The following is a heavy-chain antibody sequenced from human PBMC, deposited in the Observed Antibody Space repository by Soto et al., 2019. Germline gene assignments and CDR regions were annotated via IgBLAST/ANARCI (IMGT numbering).Heavy chain of an antibody. V-gene: IGHV3-23*01. Sequence: EVQLLESGGGFVQPGGSLRLSCAASGFTFSTYAMRWVRQSPGKGLEWVSVISGSSGDTSHADSVKGRFIISRDNSKNTLTPQMSKLIAEAKAVYYCVQTSSYYHGSGKPLGAYDICGRGTTVTVSA. J-gene: IGHJ3*02. CDR3: VQTSSYYHGSGKPLGAYDI. CDR1: GFTFSTYA. D-gene: IGHD3-10*01. CDR2: ISGSSGDT.